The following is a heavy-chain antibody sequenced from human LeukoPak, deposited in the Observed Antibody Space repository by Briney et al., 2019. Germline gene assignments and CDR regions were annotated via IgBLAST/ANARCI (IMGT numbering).Heavy chain of an antibody. CDR3: AKVSSSWYNAEYDY. CDR2: ISYDGSNK. V-gene: IGHV3-30*18. CDR1: GFTFSSYG. D-gene: IGHD6-13*01. Sequence: GGSLRPSCAASGFTFSSYGMHWVRQAPGKGLEWVAVISYDGSNKYYADSVKGRFTISRDNSKNTLYLQMNSLRAEDTAVYYCAKVSSSWYNAEYDYWGQGTLVTVSS. J-gene: IGHJ4*02.